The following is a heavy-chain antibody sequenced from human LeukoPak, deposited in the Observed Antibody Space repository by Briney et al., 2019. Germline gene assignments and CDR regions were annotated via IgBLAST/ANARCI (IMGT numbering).Heavy chain of an antibody. CDR2: MDPNSGSA. CDR1: GYTFTSYD. D-gene: IGHD6-19*01. Sequence: ASVKVSCKASGYTFTSYDINWVRQATGQGLEWMGWMDPNSGSAGYAQKFQGRDTMTWNASISTAYMELSSLRSEDTAVYYCARVASSGWYYFDYWGQGTLVTVSS. J-gene: IGHJ4*02. CDR3: ARVASSGWYYFDY. V-gene: IGHV1-8*02.